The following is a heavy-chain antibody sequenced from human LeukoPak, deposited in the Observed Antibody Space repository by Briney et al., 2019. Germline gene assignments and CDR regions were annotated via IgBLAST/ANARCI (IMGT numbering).Heavy chain of an antibody. CDR1: GFTFSSYW. CDR3: ARDPSNSGSYSRLDY. J-gene: IGHJ4*02. V-gene: IGHV3-74*01. D-gene: IGHD1-26*01. CDR2: INSDGSST. Sequence: GGSLRLSCAASGFTFSSYWMHWVRQAPGKGLVWVSRINSDGSSTSYADSVKGRFTISRDNARNSLYLQMNSLRAEDTAVYYCARDPSNSGSYSRLDYWGQGTLVTVSS.